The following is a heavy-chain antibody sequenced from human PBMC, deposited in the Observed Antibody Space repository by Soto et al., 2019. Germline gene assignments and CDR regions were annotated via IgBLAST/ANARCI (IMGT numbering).Heavy chain of an antibody. V-gene: IGHV3-23*01. CDR2: ISGSGGST. J-gene: IGHJ5*02. CDR1: GFTFSSYA. Sequence: EVQLLESGGGLVQPGGSLRLSCAASGFTFSSYAMNWVRQAPGKGLEWVSTISGSGGSTYYADSVKGRFTISRDNTKNTLYQQMNSLRTEDTAVYDCVKGPQFVRRVWFDPWGPGPRVPVSS. D-gene: IGHD6-6*01. CDR3: VKGPQFVRRVWFDP.